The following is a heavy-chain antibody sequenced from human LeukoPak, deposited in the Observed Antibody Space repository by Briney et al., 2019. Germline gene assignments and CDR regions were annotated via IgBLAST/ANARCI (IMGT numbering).Heavy chain of an antibody. Sequence: SGGSLRLSCAASGFTFSSYAMSWVRQAPGKGLEWVSAISGSGGSTYYADSVKGRFTISRDNSKNTLYLQMNSLRAEDTAVYYCAKAGIVVVPAATLGYFDLWGRGTLVTVSS. V-gene: IGHV3-23*01. CDR2: ISGSGGST. D-gene: IGHD2-2*01. J-gene: IGHJ2*01. CDR3: AKAGIVVVPAATLGYFDL. CDR1: GFTFSSYA.